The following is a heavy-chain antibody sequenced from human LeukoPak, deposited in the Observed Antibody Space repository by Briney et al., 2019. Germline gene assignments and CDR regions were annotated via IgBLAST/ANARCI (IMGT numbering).Heavy chain of an antibody. J-gene: IGHJ3*02. V-gene: IGHV4-59*08. CDR1: GASITGHY. CDR2: IYYGGRT. D-gene: IGHD3-22*01. Sequence: PSETLSLTCTVSGASITGHYWSWIRQSPGIGLEWIGFIYYGGRTRYNPSLHSRVTISADTSKNHLSLKLTSVTAADTAIYYCARLLDNDSSGDPDTFDMWGQGIQVTVSS. CDR3: ARLLDNDSSGDPDTFDM.